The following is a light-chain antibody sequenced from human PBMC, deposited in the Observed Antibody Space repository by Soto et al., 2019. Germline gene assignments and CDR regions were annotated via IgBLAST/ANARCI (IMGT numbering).Light chain of an antibody. J-gene: IGKJ1*01. V-gene: IGKV1-5*03. CDR1: QTISSW. CDR3: QQYNSYSGT. CDR2: KAS. Sequence: DIQMTQSPSTLSRSVGDRVTITCRASQTISSWLAWYQQKPGKAPKXLIYKASTLKSGVPSRFSGSGSGTELTITISSLQPDDCETYDCQQYNSYSGTFGQGTKVDIK.